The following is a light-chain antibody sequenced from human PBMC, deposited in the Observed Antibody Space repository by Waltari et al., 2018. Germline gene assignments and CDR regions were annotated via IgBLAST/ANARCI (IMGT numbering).Light chain of an antibody. J-gene: IGKJ1*01. Sequence: EIVLTQSPGTLSLSPGERATLSCRASQSVTRYLSWYQHKPGQAPRLLIYDASTRAAGIADRFSVSGFGTDFTLTISRLETEDSAVYYCQHYVRWPVTFGQGTKVEIK. V-gene: IGKV3-20*01. CDR2: DAS. CDR1: QSVTRY. CDR3: QHYVRWPVT.